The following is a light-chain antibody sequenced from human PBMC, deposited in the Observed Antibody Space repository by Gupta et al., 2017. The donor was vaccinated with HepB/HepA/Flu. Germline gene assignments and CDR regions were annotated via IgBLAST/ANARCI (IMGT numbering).Light chain of an antibody. Sequence: DIQMTQSPSTLSASVGDRVTITCRASQSISSYLAWYQQKPGKAPKLLIYKASSLESGVASRFSGSGFETEFTITISSLQPDEFATYYCQQYNSYASWTFGQGTQVEIK. CDR3: QQYNSYASWT. CDR1: QSISSY. V-gene: IGKV1-5*03. J-gene: IGKJ1*01. CDR2: KAS.